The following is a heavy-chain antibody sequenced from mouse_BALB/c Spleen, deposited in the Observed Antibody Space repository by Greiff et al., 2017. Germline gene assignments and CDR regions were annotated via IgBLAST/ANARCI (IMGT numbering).Heavy chain of an antibody. V-gene: IGHV1-87*01. Sequence: QVQLQQSGAELARPGASVKLYCKASGYTFTSYWMQWVKQRPGQGLEWIGAIYPGDGDTRYTQKFKGKATLTADKSSSTAYMQLSSLASEDSAVYYCARGGYRYGDAMDYWGQGTSVTVSS. CDR2: IYPGDGDT. CDR1: GYTFTSYW. CDR3: ARGGYRYGDAMDY. J-gene: IGHJ4*01. D-gene: IGHD2-14*01.